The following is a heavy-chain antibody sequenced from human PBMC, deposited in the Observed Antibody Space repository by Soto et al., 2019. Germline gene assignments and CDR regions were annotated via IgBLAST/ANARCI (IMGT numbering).Heavy chain of an antibody. CDR3: ARDLATTLTSGAWFDF. CDR1: GFTFSSYA. Sequence: GGSLRLSCAASGFTFSSYAMSWVRQAPGKGLEWVSAISGSGGSTYYADSVKGRFTISRDNSKNTLYLQMNSLRAEDTAVYYCARDLATTLTSGAWFDFWGQGTLVTVSS. V-gene: IGHV3-23*01. J-gene: IGHJ4*02. D-gene: IGHD1-26*01. CDR2: ISGSGGST.